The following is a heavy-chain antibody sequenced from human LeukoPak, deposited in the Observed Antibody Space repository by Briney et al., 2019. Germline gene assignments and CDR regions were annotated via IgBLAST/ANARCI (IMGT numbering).Heavy chain of an antibody. CDR1: GGSVSSGSYY. V-gene: IGHV4-39*01. Sequence: SETLSLTCTVSGGSVSSGSYYWSWIRQPPGKGLEWIGTVYYSGTTYYNPSLKSRVTISVDTSKNQFSLKLNSVTAADTAVYYCARQYSGSHDYWGLGTLVTVSS. CDR2: VYYSGTT. D-gene: IGHD1-26*01. CDR3: ARQYSGSHDY. J-gene: IGHJ4*02.